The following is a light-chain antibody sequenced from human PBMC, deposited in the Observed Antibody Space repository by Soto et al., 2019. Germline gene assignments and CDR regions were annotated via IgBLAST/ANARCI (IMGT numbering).Light chain of an antibody. V-gene: IGKV4-1*01. CDR3: HQYFSAPQA. J-gene: IGKJ4*01. CDR1: QSLYHTSNKRKY. CDR2: WAS. Sequence: DIVMSQSPDSLAVSLGERATIKCKSSQSLYHTSNKRKYLAWYQQKPGHRPRLLISWASTRESGVPDRFSAGRSGTDFTLTITNMQADDVATYYCHQYFSAPQAFGGGTKVEI.